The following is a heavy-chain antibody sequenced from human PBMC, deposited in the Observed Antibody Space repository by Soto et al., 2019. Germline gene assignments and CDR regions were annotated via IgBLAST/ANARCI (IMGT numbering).Heavy chain of an antibody. V-gene: IGHV4-31*03. D-gene: IGHD2-8*01. CDR2: IYYSGST. Sequence: SETLSLTCTVSGGSISSGGYYWSWIRQHPGKGLEWIGYIYYSGSTYYNPSLKSRVTISVDTSKNQFSLKLSSVTAADTAVYYCARDISALGYCTNGVCYSGFDPWGQGTLVTVSS. J-gene: IGHJ5*02. CDR3: ARDISALGYCTNGVCYSGFDP. CDR1: GGSISSGGYY.